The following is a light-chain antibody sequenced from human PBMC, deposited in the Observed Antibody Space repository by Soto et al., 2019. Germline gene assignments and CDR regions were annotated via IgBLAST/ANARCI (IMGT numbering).Light chain of an antibody. J-gene: IGLJ1*01. CDR3: CSYTSDLTPYV. V-gene: IGLV2-14*03. CDR1: ISDIGAHDD. Sequence: PPSSVCGSPGQSITISCTGTISDIGAHDDVSWYQQHPGKVTKLLIYGVTDRPSGISNRFYGSTSGNVASLTISGLQAEDVADYYCCSYTSDLTPYVFGTGTTVTV. CDR2: GVT.